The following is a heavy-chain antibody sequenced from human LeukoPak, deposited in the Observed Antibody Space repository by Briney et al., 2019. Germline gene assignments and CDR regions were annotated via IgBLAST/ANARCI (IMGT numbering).Heavy chain of an antibody. CDR3: ARAPGGRRAYYMDV. CDR2: INHSGST. Sequence: SETLSLTCAVYGGSFSGYYWSWIRQPPGKGLEWIGEINHSGSTNYNPSLKSRVTISVDTSKNQFSLKLTSVTAADTAVYFCARAPGGRRAYYMDVWGKGTTVTISS. CDR1: GGSFSGYY. J-gene: IGHJ6*03. V-gene: IGHV4-34*01. D-gene: IGHD3-16*01.